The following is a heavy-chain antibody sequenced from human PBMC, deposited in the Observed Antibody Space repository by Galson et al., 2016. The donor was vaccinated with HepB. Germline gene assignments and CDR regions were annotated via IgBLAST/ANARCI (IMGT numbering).Heavy chain of an antibody. CDR3: VKIHSGSYCDDY. CDR2: IGSNVSST. V-gene: IGHV3-64D*06. CDR1: GFTFSTYA. Sequence: SLRLSCAASGFTFSTYAMHWVRQAPGKGLEHVSSIGSNVSSTYYADSVKGRFIISRDNSKNTLYLQMSSLRAEDTAMYYCVKIHSGSYCDDYWGQGTLVTVSS. D-gene: IGHD1-26*01. J-gene: IGHJ4*02.